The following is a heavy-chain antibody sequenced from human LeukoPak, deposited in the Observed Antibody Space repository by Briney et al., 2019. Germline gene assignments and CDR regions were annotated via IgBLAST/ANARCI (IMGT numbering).Heavy chain of an antibody. D-gene: IGHD6-19*01. CDR2: ISAYNGNT. V-gene: IGHV1-18*01. Sequence: ASVKVSCKASGYTFTSYGISWVRQAPGQGLEWMGWISAYNGNTNYAQKLQGRVTMTTDTSTSTAYMELRSLRSDATAVYYCARVAAGAAAGTIGRHYYYGMDVWGQGTTVTVSS. J-gene: IGHJ6*02. CDR1: GYTFTSYG. CDR3: ARVAAGAAAGTIGRHYYYGMDV.